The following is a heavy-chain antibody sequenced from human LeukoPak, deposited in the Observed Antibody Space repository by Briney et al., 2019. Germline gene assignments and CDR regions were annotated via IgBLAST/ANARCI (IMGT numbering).Heavy chain of an antibody. CDR1: GGSISSYY. J-gene: IGHJ4*02. Sequence: SETLSLTWTVSGGSISSYYWSWIRQPPGKGLEWIGYIYYSGSTNYNPSLKSRVTISVDTSKNQFSLKLNSVTAADTAVYYCARHFPRGVVWGQGTLVTVSS. CDR3: ARHFPRGVV. V-gene: IGHV4-59*08. CDR2: IYYSGST. D-gene: IGHD3-3*01.